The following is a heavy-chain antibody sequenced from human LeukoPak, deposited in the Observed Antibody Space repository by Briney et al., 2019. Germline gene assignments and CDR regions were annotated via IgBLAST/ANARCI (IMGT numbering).Heavy chain of an antibody. J-gene: IGHJ6*04. CDR1: GFTFDDYA. V-gene: IGHV3-23*01. D-gene: IGHD3-10*02. CDR3: AELGITMIGGV. CDR2: ISGSGGST. Sequence: GGSLRLSCAASGFTFDDYAMHWVRQAPGKGLEWVSAISGSGGSTYYADSVKGRFTISRDNSKNTLYLQMNSLRAEDTAVYYCAELGITMIGGVWGKGTTVTISS.